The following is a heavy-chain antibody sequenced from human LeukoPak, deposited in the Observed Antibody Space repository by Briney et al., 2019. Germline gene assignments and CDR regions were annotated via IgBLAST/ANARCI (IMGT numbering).Heavy chain of an antibody. CDR3: ARESGMVDY. Sequence: SETLSLTCTVSGGSISSYYWSWIRQPPGKGLEWIGYIYYRGSTSYNPSLKSRVTISVDTSKNQFSLKLSSVTAADTAVYYCARESGMVDYWGQGTLVTVSS. D-gene: IGHD3-10*01. V-gene: IGHV4-59*01. CDR2: IYYRGST. CDR1: GGSISSYY. J-gene: IGHJ4*02.